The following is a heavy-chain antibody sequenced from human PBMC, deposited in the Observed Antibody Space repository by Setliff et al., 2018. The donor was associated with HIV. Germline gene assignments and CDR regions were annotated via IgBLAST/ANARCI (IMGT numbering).Heavy chain of an antibody. J-gene: IGHJ4*02. Sequence: GASVKVSCKASGYTFTGYYMHWVRQAPGQGLEWMGWINPNSGGTNYAQKFQGRVTMTRDTSISTAYMELSRLRSDDTAVYYCARTLPQYTNLFDYWGQGTLVTVSS. CDR3: ARTLPQYTNLFDY. V-gene: IGHV1-2*02. CDR1: GYTFTGYY. CDR2: INPNSGGT. D-gene: IGHD5-18*01.